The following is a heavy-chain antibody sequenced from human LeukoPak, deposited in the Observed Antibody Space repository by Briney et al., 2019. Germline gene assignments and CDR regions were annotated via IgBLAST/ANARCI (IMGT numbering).Heavy chain of an antibody. J-gene: IGHJ3*02. Sequence: ASVKVSCKASGYTFTGYYMHWVRQAPGQGLEWMGWINPNSGGTNYAQKFQGRVTMTRDMSTSTVYMELSSLRSEDTAVYYCARRLGGGSYGNAFDIWGQGTMVTVSS. D-gene: IGHD1-26*01. CDR2: INPNSGGT. CDR3: ARRLGGGSYGNAFDI. V-gene: IGHV1-2*02. CDR1: GYTFTGYY.